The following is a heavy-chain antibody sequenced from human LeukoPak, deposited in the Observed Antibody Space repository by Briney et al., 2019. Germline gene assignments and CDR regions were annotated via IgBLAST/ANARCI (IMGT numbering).Heavy chain of an antibody. V-gene: IGHV4-59*08. CDR3: ARTISGWSSFDY. J-gene: IGHJ4*02. D-gene: IGHD6-13*01. CDR2: IYYSGRT. CDR1: GGSISTYD. Sequence: SETLSLTCTVSGGSISTYDWSWIRQPPGKGLEWIGYIYYSGRTDYNPSLKSRVTISVDTSKNQFSLKLSSVTAADTAVFYCARTISGWSSFDYWGQGTLVTVSS.